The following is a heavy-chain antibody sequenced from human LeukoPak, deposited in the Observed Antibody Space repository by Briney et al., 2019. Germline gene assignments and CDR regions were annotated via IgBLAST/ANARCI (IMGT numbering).Heavy chain of an antibody. CDR2: ISIDGTNK. J-gene: IGHJ4*02. V-gene: IGHV3-30*18. Sequence: PGRSLRLSCAASGFTFSHYAMHWVRQAPGKGLEWVSVISIDGTNKFYADSVKGRFTISRDNSKNALYLQMNSLRAEDTAVYYCAKGGYYERPWYFDYWGQGTLVTVSS. D-gene: IGHD3-22*01. CDR1: GFTFSHYA. CDR3: AKGGYYERPWYFDY.